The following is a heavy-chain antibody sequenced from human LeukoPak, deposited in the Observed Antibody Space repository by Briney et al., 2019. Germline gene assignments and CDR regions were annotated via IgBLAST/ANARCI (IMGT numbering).Heavy chain of an antibody. CDR1: GFIFSSDD. J-gene: IGHJ4*02. Sequence: GGSLRLSCAASGFIFSSDDMHWVRQDPGKGPEWVAGIQSNGRNKYYVDSVKGRFAISRDNSKSTLYLQVNSLRVEDTALYYCARESEGGTGTSCPDYWGQGTLVTVSS. D-gene: IGHD2-2*01. CDR2: IQSNGRNK. CDR3: ARESEGGTGTSCPDY. V-gene: IGHV3-33*05.